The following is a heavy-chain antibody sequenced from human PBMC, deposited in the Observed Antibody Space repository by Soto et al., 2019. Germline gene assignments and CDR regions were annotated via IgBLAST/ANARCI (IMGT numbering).Heavy chain of an antibody. CDR1: GFSFSSYA. CDR3: AKGSLEYRASIDY. CDR2: ISGSGGSS. J-gene: IGHJ4*02. V-gene: IGHV3-23*01. D-gene: IGHD2-2*02. Sequence: GGSLRLSCEASGFSFSSYAMIWVRQAPGKGLEWVSVISGSGGSSYFADSVKGRFTISRDNSKNMLYLEMSSLRAEETAIYFCAKGSLEYRASIDYWGQGTLVTVSS.